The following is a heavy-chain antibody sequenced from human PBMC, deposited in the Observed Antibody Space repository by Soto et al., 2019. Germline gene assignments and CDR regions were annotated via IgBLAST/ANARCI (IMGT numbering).Heavy chain of an antibody. J-gene: IGHJ4*02. CDR2: INAGNGNT. V-gene: IGHV1-3*05. CDR1: GYTFTSYA. CDR3: ARSFVVVTDSDY. D-gene: IGHD2-21*02. Sequence: QVQLVQSGAEEKKPGASVKVSCKASGYTFTSYAMHWVRQAPGQRLEWMGWINAGNGNTKYSQKFQGRVTITRDTSANTAYMELSSLRSEYTAVYYCARSFVVVTDSDYWGQGTLVTVSS.